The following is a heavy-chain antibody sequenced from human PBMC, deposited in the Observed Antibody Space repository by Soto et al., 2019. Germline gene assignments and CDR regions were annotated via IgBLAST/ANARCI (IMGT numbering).Heavy chain of an antibody. CDR2: IVVGSGNT. Sequence: SVKVSCKACGFTFTSSAVQWVRQARGQRLEWIGWIVVGSGNTNYAQKFQERVTITRDMSTSTAYMELSSLRSEDTAVYYCAAGTMIGGSYYFDYLGQATLVTVSS. J-gene: IGHJ4*02. CDR1: GFTFTSSA. V-gene: IGHV1-58*01. D-gene: IGHD3-22*01. CDR3: AAGTMIGGSYYFDY.